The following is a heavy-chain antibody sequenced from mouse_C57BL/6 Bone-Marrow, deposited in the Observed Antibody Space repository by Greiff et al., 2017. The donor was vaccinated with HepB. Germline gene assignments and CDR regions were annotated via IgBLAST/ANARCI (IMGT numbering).Heavy chain of an antibody. Sequence: VQLQQSGAELVRPGASVKLSCTASGFNIKDDYMHWVKQRPEQGLEWIGWIDPENGDTEYASKFQGKATITADTSSNTAYLQLSSLTSEDTAVYYCTTEGYHYGGYFDVWGTGTTVTVSS. CDR3: TTEGYHYGGYFDV. D-gene: IGHD1-1*01. CDR1: GFNIKDDY. V-gene: IGHV14-4*01. CDR2: IDPENGDT. J-gene: IGHJ1*03.